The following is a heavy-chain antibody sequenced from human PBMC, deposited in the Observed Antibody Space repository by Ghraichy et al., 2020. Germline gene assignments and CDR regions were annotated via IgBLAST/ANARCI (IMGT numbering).Heavy chain of an antibody. CDR1: GGSISSSNW. CDR2: IYHSGST. V-gene: IGHV4-4*02. J-gene: IGHJ6*02. CDR3: ARNPGAVMVRGGYYYYGMDV. Sequence: SETLSLTCAVSGGSISSSNWWSWVRQPPGKGLEWIGEIYHSGSTNYNPSLKSRVTISVDKSKNQFSLKLSSVTAADTAVYYCARNPGAVMVRGGYYYYGMDVWGQGTTVTVSS. D-gene: IGHD3-10*01.